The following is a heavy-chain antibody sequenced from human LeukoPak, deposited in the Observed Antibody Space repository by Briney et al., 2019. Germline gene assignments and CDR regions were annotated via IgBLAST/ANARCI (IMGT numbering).Heavy chain of an antibody. J-gene: IGHJ3*02. CDR3: ARDQSGWYAFDI. D-gene: IGHD6-19*01. CDR2: IYYSEST. CDR1: GGSISSYY. V-gene: IGHV4-59*01. Sequence: PSETLSLTCTVSGGSISSYYWSWIRQPPGKGLEWIGYIYYSESTNYNPSLKSRVTISVDTSKNQFSLKLSSVTAADTAVYYCARDQSGWYAFDIWGQGTMVTVSS.